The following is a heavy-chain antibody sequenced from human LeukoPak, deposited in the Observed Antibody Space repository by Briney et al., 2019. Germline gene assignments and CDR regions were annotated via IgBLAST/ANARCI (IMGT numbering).Heavy chain of an antibody. Sequence: PGGSRRLSCAASGFTFSSFAMHWVRRAPGRGLEYVSAISSNGGSTYYANSVKGRSTITRDNSKNTLYLQMGSLRAENMAVYYCAREGRDSYNDVIDYWGQGTLVTVSS. CDR3: AREGRDSYNDVIDY. D-gene: IGHD5-24*01. J-gene: IGHJ4*02. CDR2: ISSNGGST. CDR1: GFTFSSFA. V-gene: IGHV3-64*01.